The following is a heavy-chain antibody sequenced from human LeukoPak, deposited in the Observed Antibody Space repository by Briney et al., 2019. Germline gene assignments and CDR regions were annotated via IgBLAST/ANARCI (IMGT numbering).Heavy chain of an antibody. CDR1: GGSISSYY. D-gene: IGHD3-10*01. V-gene: IGHV4-59*01. J-gene: IGHJ4*02. CDR3: ARDYGSGLSDY. Sequence: SETLSLTCTVSGGSISSYYWSWIRQPPGKGLEWIGYIYYSGSTNYNPSLKSRVTISVDTSKNQFSLKLSSVTAADTAVYYCARDYGSGLSDYWGQGTLVTVSS. CDR2: IYYSGST.